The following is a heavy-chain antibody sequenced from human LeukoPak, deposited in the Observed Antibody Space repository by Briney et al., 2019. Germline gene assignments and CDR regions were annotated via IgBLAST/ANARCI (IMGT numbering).Heavy chain of an antibody. J-gene: IGHJ4*02. V-gene: IGHV4-4*08. CDR1: GGSFSGYY. CDR2: IYSSGNT. CDR3: ASPGDDFWSGYSTFNY. Sequence: PSETLSLTCAVYGGSFSGYYWSWIRQPPGKGLEWIANIYSSGNTYYNPSLNSRVTMSVDTSKNQFSLKLSSVTAADTAIYFCASPGDDFWSGYSTFNYWGQGTRVTVSS. D-gene: IGHD3-3*01.